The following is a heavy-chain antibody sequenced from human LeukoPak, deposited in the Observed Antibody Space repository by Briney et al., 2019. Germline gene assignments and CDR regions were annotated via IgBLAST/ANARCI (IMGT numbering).Heavy chain of an antibody. CDR2: TYYRSEWFN. Sequence: SQTLSLTCAISGESVSSNSAAWNWIRQSPSRGLEWLGRTYYRSEWFNDYAVSVKSRMTINPDTSKNQFSLKLSSVTAADTAVYYCARGRLGGSGSYYNVLDYWGQGTLVTVSS. J-gene: IGHJ4*02. D-gene: IGHD3-10*01. CDR1: GESVSSNSAA. CDR3: ARGRLGGSGSYYNVLDY. V-gene: IGHV6-1*01.